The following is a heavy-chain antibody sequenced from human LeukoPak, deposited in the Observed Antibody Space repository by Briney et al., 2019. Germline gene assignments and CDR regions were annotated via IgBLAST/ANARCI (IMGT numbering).Heavy chain of an antibody. CDR2: ISYDGSNK. CDR3: ARVKEGSYPVAFDI. V-gene: IGHV3-30*01. J-gene: IGHJ3*02. CDR1: GSTFSSYA. Sequence: GGSLRLSCAASGSTFSSYAMRWVRQAPGKGLEWVAVISYDGSNKYYADSVKGRFTISRDNSKNTLYLQMNSLRAEDTAVYYCARVKEGSYPVAFDIWGQGTMVTVSS. D-gene: IGHD1-26*01.